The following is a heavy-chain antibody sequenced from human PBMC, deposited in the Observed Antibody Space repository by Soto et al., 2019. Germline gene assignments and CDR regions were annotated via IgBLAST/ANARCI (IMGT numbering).Heavy chain of an antibody. CDR2: INAGNGNT. D-gene: IGHD3-3*02. CDR1: GYTFTSYA. Sequence: GASVKVSCKASGYTFTSYAMHWVRQAPGQRLEWMGWINAGNGNTKYSQKFQGRVTITRDTSAGTAYMELSSLRSEDTAVYYCARVHFWSGSVFDPWGQGTLVTVSS. J-gene: IGHJ5*02. V-gene: IGHV1-3*01. CDR3: ARVHFWSGSVFDP.